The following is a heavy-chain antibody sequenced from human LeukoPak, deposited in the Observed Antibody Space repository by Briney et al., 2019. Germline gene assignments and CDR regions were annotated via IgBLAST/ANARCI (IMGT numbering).Heavy chain of an antibody. CDR1: GYQFISYT. V-gene: IGHV7-4-1*02. D-gene: IGHD3-10*01. CDR2: INTKTANP. Sequence: ASVKVSCKASGYQFISYTMSWVRQAPGQGLEWMGWINTKTANPTYAQDFTGRFAFSLDTSVSTAYLQISGLKAGDTAVYYCARVAGFGERGMDVWGQGTTVTVSS. J-gene: IGHJ6*02. CDR3: ARVAGFGERGMDV.